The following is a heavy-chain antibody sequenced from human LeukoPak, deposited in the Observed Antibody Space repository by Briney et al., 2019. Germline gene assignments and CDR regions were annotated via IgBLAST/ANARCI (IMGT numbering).Heavy chain of an antibody. D-gene: IGHD5-24*01. CDR1: GFTFSSYS. V-gene: IGHV3-21*01. CDR2: ISSSSSYI. CDR3: ARGGGSRDGYNYVDV. J-gene: IGHJ6*03. Sequence: GGSLRLSCAASGFTFSSYSMNWVRQAPGKGLEWVSSISSSSSYIYYADSVKGRFTIPRDNAKNSLYLQMNSLRAEDTAVYYCARGGGSRDGYNYVDVWGKGTTVTVSS.